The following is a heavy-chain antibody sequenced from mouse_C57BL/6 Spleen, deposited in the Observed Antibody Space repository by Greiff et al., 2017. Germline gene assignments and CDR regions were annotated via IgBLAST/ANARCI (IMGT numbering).Heavy chain of an antibody. Sequence: QVQLQQPGAELVKPGASVKMSCKASGYTFTSYWITWVKQRPGQGLEWIGDIYPGSGSTNYNEKFKSKATLTVDTSSSTAYMQLSSLTSEDSAVYYCARYYYGSSYEAGFAYWGQGTLVTVSA. CDR1: GYTFTSYW. V-gene: IGHV1-55*01. D-gene: IGHD1-1*01. J-gene: IGHJ3*01. CDR3: ARYYYGSSYEAGFAY. CDR2: IYPGSGST.